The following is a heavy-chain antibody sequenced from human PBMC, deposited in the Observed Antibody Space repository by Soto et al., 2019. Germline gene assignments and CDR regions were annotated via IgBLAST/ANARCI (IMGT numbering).Heavy chain of an antibody. Sequence: GGSLRLSCAASGFTFSSYGMHWVRQAPGKGLEWVAVIWYDGSNKYYADSVKGRFTISRDNSKNTLYLQMNSLRAEDTAVYYCLIDGERPYSSGLVLVSDYWGQGTWVPVYS. CDR3: LIDGERPYSSGLVLVSDY. CDR1: GFTFSSYG. J-gene: IGHJ4*02. CDR2: IWYDGSNK. V-gene: IGHV3-33*01. D-gene: IGHD6-19*01.